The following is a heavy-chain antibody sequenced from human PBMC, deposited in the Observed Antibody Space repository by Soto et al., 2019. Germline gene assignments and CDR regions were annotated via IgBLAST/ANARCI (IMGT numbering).Heavy chain of an antibody. J-gene: IGHJ4*02. V-gene: IGHV2-5*02. CDR2: IYWDDDK. Sequence: QITLKESGPTLLKPTQTLTLTCTISGFSLSTRGVGVAWSRQSPGKALTWLALIYWDDDKRYNSSLKSRLTITKDTSKSQVVLRMTNMDPVDTGTYYCAHMRDDYCHFFDYWGLGTLVTVSS. CDR1: GFSLSTRGVG. D-gene: IGHD4-17*01. CDR3: AHMRDDYCHFFDY.